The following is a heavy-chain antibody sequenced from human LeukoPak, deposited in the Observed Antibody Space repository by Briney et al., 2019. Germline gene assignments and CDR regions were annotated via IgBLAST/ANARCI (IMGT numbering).Heavy chain of an antibody. D-gene: IGHD6-13*01. V-gene: IGHV3-21*04. Sequence: GGSLRLSCAASGFTFSSYSMNWVRQAPGKGLEWVSSISSSSSYIYYADSVKGRFTISRDNSKNTLYLQMNSLRAEDTAVYYCAKKGRDYSSSWYYFDYWGQGTLVTVSS. CDR2: ISSSSSYI. CDR1: GFTFSSYS. J-gene: IGHJ4*02. CDR3: AKKGRDYSSSWYYFDY.